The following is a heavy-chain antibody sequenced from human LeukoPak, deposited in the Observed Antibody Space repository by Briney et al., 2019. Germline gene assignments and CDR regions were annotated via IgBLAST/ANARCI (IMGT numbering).Heavy chain of an antibody. CDR2: IHSGGAT. CDR1: GFTVTSNF. V-gene: IGHV3-66*01. Sequence: PGGSLRLSCAASGFTVTSNFMSWVRQAPGKGLEWVSVIHSGGATYYADSVKGRFTISRDISKNALYLQVNSLRGDDTAVYYCAGSAVTNLDSWGQGNLVTVSS. CDR3: AGSAVTNLDS. J-gene: IGHJ4*02. D-gene: IGHD4-23*01.